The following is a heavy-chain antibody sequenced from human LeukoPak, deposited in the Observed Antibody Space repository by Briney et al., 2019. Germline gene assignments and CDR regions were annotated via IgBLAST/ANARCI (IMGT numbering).Heavy chain of an antibody. D-gene: IGHD6-19*01. CDR3: ARVRGSGWYKY. CDR1: GGSFSGYY. Sequence: SKTLSLTCAVYGGSFSGYYWSWIRQPPGKGLEWIGEINHSGSTNYNPSLKSRVTISVDTSKNQFSLKLSSVTAADTAVYYCARVRGSGWYKYWGQGTLVTVSS. J-gene: IGHJ4*02. CDR2: INHSGST. V-gene: IGHV4-34*01.